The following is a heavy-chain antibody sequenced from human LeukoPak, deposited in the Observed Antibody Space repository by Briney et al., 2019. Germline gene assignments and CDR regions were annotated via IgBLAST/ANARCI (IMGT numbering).Heavy chain of an antibody. Sequence: GGSLRLSCAASGFTFSNAWMSWVRQAPGKGLEWVGCIKSKTDGGTTDYAAPVKGRFTISRDDSKNTLYLQMNSLKTEDTAVYYCTTLELLWFGELLSGSIYGMDVWGKGTTVTVSS. J-gene: IGHJ6*04. CDR2: IKSKTDGGTT. D-gene: IGHD3-10*01. CDR1: GFTFSNAW. V-gene: IGHV3-15*01. CDR3: TTLELLWFGELLSGSIYGMDV.